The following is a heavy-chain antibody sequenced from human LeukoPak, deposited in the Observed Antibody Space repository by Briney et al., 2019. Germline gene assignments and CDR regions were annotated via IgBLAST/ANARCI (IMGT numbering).Heavy chain of an antibody. J-gene: IGHJ6*02. D-gene: IGHD4-23*01. Sequence: SCKASGYTFTNYYIHWVRQAPGKGREWVAVISYDGGNKYYADSVKGRFTISRDNSKNTLYLQMNSLRADDTAVYYCARDRSMGGGNSLYYYGMDVWGQGTTVTVSS. V-gene: IGHV3-30-3*01. CDR2: ISYDGGNK. CDR1: GYTFTNYY. CDR3: ARDRSMGGGNSLYYYGMDV.